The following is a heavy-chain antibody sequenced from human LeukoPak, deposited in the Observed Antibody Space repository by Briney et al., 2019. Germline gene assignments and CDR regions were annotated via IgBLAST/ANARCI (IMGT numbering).Heavy chain of an antibody. D-gene: IGHD2-2*02. CDR2: IKRDGSET. V-gene: IGHV3-7*03. CDR3: ARVYTGNRWHFDY. CDR1: GFTFSTYW. J-gene: IGHJ4*02. Sequence: GVSLRLSCAASGFTFSTYWMSWVRQAPGKGLECVAKIKRDGSETYYVDSVKGRFTIFRDDAKSSLYLQMNSLRAEDTAVYFCARVYTGNRWHFDYWGQGTLVTVSS.